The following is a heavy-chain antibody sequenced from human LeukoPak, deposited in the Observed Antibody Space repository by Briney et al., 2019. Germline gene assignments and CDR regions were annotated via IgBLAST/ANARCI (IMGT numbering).Heavy chain of an antibody. J-gene: IGHJ4*02. Sequence: SETLSLTCTVSGGSISSYYWSWIRQPPGKGLEWIGYIYYSGSTNYNPSLKSRVTISVDTSKNQFSLRLSSVTAADTAVYYCAGGLYDSSGYYPTSSPFDYWGQGTLVTVSS. V-gene: IGHV4-59*01. D-gene: IGHD3-22*01. CDR1: GGSISSYY. CDR3: AGGLYDSSGYYPTSSPFDY. CDR2: IYYSGST.